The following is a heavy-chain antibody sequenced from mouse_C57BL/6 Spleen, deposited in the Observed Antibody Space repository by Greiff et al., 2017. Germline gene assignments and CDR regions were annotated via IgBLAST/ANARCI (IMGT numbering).Heavy chain of an antibody. CDR3: AREDYYYGFMDY. CDR2: IDPSDSET. J-gene: IGHJ4*01. V-gene: IGHV1-52*01. CDR1: GYTFTSYW. Sequence: QVQLQQPGAELVRPGSSVKLSCKASGYTFTSYWMHWVKQRPIQGLEWIGNIDPSDSETHYNQKFKDKATLTVDKSSSTAYMQLSSLTSEDSAGYYGAREDYYYGFMDYWGQGTSVTVSS. D-gene: IGHD1-1*01.